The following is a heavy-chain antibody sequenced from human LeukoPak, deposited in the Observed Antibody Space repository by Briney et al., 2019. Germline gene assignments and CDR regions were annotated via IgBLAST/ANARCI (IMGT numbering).Heavy chain of an antibody. CDR3: ARHFSYGTGSYYNADY. Sequence: PGGSLRLSCAASGYTVSSNYTSWVRQAPGKGLKWVSVIYSGGSTYYADSVKGRFTISRGNSKNTLYLQMNSLRAEDTAMYYCARHFSYGTGSYYNADYWGQGTLVTVSS. D-gene: IGHD3-10*01. CDR1: GYTVSSNY. V-gene: IGHV3-53*01. J-gene: IGHJ4*02. CDR2: IYSGGST.